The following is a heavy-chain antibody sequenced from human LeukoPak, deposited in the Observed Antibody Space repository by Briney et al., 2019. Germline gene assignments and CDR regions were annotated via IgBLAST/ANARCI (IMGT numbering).Heavy chain of an antibody. J-gene: IGHJ6*02. CDR1: GFTFSSYA. D-gene: IGHD3-22*01. CDR3: ARDGTYYYDSLVPLYYGMDV. CDR2: ISYGGSNK. Sequence: PGGSLRLSCAASGFTFSSYAMHWVRQAPGKGLEWVAVISYGGSNKYYADSVKGRFTISRDNPKNTLYLKMNSLRAEDTAVYYCARDGTYYYDSLVPLYYGMDVWGQGTTVTVSS. V-gene: IGHV3-30-3*01.